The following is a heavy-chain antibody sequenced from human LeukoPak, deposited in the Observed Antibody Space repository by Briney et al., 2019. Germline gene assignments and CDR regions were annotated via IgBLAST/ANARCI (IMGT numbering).Heavy chain of an antibody. J-gene: IGHJ3*02. D-gene: IGHD6-13*01. V-gene: IGHV4-30-4*08. CDR1: GGSISSGDYY. Sequence: PSQTLSLTCTVSGGSISSGDYYWSWIRQPPGKGLERIGYRYYSGSTYYNPSLKSRVTISVDTSKNQFSLKLSSVTAADTAVYYCARSVNIAAAGEAHAFDIWGQGTMVTVSS. CDR2: RYYSGST. CDR3: ARSVNIAAAGEAHAFDI.